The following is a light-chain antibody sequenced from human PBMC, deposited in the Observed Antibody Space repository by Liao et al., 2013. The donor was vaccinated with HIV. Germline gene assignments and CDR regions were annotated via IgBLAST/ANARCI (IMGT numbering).Light chain of an antibody. J-gene: IGLJ3*02. CDR2: NDD. CDR3: QVWESSGDHWV. CDR1: NIGSKS. V-gene: IGLV3-21*01. Sequence: SYELTQPPSVSVAPGKTARITCGGNNIGSKSVHWYQQRPGQAPLVVIYNDDDRPSGIPDRISGSNSGNTATLSISRVEAGDEADYYCQVWESSGDHWVFGGGTRLTVL.